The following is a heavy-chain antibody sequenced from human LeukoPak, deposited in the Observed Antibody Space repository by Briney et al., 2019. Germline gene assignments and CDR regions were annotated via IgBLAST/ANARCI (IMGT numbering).Heavy chain of an antibody. CDR3: ARAPNWKHFDY. CDR1: GGSISSSNW. Sequence: SGTLSLTCAVSGGSISSSNWWSWVRQPPGKGLEWIGEIYHSGTANYNPSLTSRVTISVDKSKNQFSLKLSSVTAADTAVYYCARAPNWKHFDYWGQGTLVTVSS. J-gene: IGHJ4*02. CDR2: IYHSGTA. D-gene: IGHD1-1*01. V-gene: IGHV4-4*02.